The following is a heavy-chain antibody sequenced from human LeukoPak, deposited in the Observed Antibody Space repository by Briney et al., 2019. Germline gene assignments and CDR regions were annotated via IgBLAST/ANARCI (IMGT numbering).Heavy chain of an antibody. D-gene: IGHD1-26*01. CDR1: GGSISSSSYY. Sequence: PSETLSLTCTVSGGSISSSSYYWGWIRQPPGKGLEWIGSIYYSGSTYYNPSLKSRVTISVDTSKNQFSLKLSSVTAADTAVYYCARFRRGSYFDYWGQGTLVTVSS. CDR3: ARFRRGSYFDY. J-gene: IGHJ4*02. CDR2: IYYSGST. V-gene: IGHV4-39*07.